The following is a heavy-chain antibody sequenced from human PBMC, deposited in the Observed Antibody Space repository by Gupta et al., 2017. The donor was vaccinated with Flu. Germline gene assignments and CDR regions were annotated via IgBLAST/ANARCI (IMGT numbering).Heavy chain of an antibody. D-gene: IGHD2-15*01. Sequence: QVQLLESGGGVVQPGRSLRLSCTAYVFIFSRYGMHWVRQAPGKGLEWLTVRSNDGSNKYYADSVRGRFTISRDNSKNTLFLQMNSLRTEDTAVYYCARDSGWRYFDYWGQGTLVTVSS. J-gene: IGHJ4*02. CDR3: ARDSGWRYFDY. CDR1: VFIFSRYG. CDR2: RSNDGSNK. V-gene: IGHV3-30*03.